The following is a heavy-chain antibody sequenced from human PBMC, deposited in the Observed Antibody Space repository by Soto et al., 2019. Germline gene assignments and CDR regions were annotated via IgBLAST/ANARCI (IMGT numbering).Heavy chain of an antibody. CDR3: VKNSGWFNT. J-gene: IGHJ5*02. CDR2: ISGSGGST. D-gene: IGHD3-10*01. V-gene: IGHV3-23*01. Sequence: GGSLRLSCAASGFTFSSYAMSWVRQAPGKGLEWVSAISGSGGSTYYADSVKGRFTISRDNSRNTVYLQMNSLRGDDTALYYCVKNSGWFNTWGQGALVTVSS. CDR1: GFTFSSYA.